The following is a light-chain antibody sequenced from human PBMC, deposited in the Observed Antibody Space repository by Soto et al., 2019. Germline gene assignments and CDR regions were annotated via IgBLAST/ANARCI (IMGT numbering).Light chain of an antibody. CDR1: SSDIGGHNY. J-gene: IGLJ1*01. Sequence: QSALTQPASVSGSPGQSITISCTGISSDIGGHNYVSWYQHHPGKAPKLLIYDVSSRPSEVSDRFSGSGSANTASLTISGLQAEDEADYFCSSYTSGSTRHVFGTGTKLTVL. CDR2: DVS. CDR3: SSYTSGSTRHV. V-gene: IGLV2-14*01.